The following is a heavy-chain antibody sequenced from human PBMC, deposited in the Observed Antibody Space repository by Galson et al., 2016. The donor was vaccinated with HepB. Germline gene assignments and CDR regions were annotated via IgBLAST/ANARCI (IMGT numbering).Heavy chain of an antibody. J-gene: IGHJ4*02. CDR1: GGSFSVYY. Sequence: ETLSLTCAVYGGSFSVYYWSWIRQPPGKGLEWIGDINRSGSTNYNPSLKSRVAISVDTSRNQFSLKLSSVTAADTAVYYCRVLRGYSYGTNFDYWGQGTLVTVSS. D-gene: IGHD5-18*01. V-gene: IGHV4-34*01. CDR2: INRSGST. CDR3: RVLRGYSYGTNFDY.